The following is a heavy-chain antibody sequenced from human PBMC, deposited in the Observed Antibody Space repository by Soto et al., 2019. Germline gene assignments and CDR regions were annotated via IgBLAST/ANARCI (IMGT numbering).Heavy chain of an antibody. Sequence: QVQLQESGPGLVKPSQTLSLTCTVSGGSISSGGYYWSWIRQHPGKGLEWIGYIFYSGSTFYNPSLTSRVAISVDTSKNQFSLKLSSVTAADTAVYYCARAPGDYFDYWGQGTLVTVSS. CDR3: ARAPGDYFDY. CDR2: IFYSGST. V-gene: IGHV4-31*03. CDR1: GGSISSGGYY. J-gene: IGHJ4*02.